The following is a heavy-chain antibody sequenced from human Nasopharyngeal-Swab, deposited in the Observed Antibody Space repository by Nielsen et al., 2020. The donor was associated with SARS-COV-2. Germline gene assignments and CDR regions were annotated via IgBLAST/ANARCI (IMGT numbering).Heavy chain of an antibody. CDR2: ISAYNGNT. CDR1: VYTLTSYG. V-gene: IGHV1-18*01. D-gene: IGHD5-18*01. CDR3: ARAKGRGYSYSWDYYYYMDV. Sequence: ASVKVSCKASVYTLTSYGISWVRQDPGQGLEWMGWISAYNGNTNYAQKLQCRVTMTTDTSTGTAYMELRSLRSDDTAVYYCARAKGRGYSYSWDYYYYMDVWGKGTTVTGSS. J-gene: IGHJ6*03.